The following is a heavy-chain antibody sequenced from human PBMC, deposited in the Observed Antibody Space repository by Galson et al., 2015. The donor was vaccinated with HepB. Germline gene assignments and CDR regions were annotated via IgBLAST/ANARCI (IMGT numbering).Heavy chain of an antibody. D-gene: IGHD2-21*02. CDR2: ISYDGGNK. CDR3: ARERPDSESDAFDI. J-gene: IGHJ3*02. Sequence: SLRLSCAASGFTFSSYAMHWVRQAPGKGLEWVAVISYDGGNKYYADSVKGRFTISRDNSKNTLYLQMNSLRAEDTAVYYCARERPDSESDAFDIWGQGTMVTVSS. CDR1: GFTFSSYA. V-gene: IGHV3-30*04.